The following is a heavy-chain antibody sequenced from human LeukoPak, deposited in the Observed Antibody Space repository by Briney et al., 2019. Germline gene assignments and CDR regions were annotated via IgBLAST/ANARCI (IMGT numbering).Heavy chain of an antibody. D-gene: IGHD2-15*01. CDR1: GVSMSSGGYY. V-gene: IGHV4-61*08. Sequence: SETLSLTCTVSGVSMSSGGYYWTWIRQPPGKGLEWIGSIFHSGSTYYNPSLKGRVTISVDTSKNQFSLKLSSVTAADTAVYYCARVLSLRGYCSGGSCHSRAGWFDPWGQGTLVTVSS. CDR2: IFHSGST. CDR3: ARVLSLRGYCSGGSCHSRAGWFDP. J-gene: IGHJ5*02.